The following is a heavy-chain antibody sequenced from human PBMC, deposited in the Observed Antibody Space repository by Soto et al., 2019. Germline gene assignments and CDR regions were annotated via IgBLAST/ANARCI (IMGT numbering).Heavy chain of an antibody. CDR1: GFSLTSIGVA. CDR3: AHTRRPYSSRLFDP. Sequence: QITLKESGPTLVKPTQTLTLTCSFSGFSLTSIGVAVGWIRQPPGKALEWLALIYWNDDTRYSPSLKSRLSISKDTSKNQVVLTMTNMDPVDTVTYYCAHTRRPYSSRLFDPWGQGTLVTVSS. J-gene: IGHJ5*02. V-gene: IGHV2-5*01. D-gene: IGHD6-13*01. CDR2: IYWNDDT.